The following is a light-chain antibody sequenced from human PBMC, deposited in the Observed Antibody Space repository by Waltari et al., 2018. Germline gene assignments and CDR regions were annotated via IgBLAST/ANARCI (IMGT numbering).Light chain of an antibody. V-gene: IGKV1-5*03. Sequence: DIQMTQSPSTLSASVGDRVTISCRASQTINNWLAWYQQKPGKAPQLLIQRASVLQSSVPSRFIGSGSGTDFTLTISRLQADDFANYYCQQYETYSPYTFGQGTKVDLK. CDR1: QTINNW. J-gene: IGKJ2*01. CDR2: RAS. CDR3: QQYETYSPYT.